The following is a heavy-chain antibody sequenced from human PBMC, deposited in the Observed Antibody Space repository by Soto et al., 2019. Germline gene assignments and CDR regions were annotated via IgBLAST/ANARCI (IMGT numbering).Heavy chain of an antibody. CDR1: GDSISTTYW. CDR3: ARDLRLGYFDY. CDR2: IYHSGST. D-gene: IGHD3-16*01. J-gene: IGHJ4*02. V-gene: IGHV4-4*02. Sequence: SETLSLTCTVSGDSISTTYWWSWVRQPPGKGLEWIGQIYHSGSTNYNPSLKSRVTISLDKSKNQFSLKLSSVTAADTAVYYCARDLRLGYFDYWGQGTLVTVSS.